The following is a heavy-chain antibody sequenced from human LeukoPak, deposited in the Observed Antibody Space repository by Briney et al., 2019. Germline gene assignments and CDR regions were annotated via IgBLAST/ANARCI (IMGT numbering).Heavy chain of an antibody. CDR2: IKQDGSEK. V-gene: IGHV3-7*01. CDR3: AREVGAKAFDI. CDR1: GFTFSSYW. D-gene: IGHD1-26*01. J-gene: IGHJ3*02. Sequence: PAGGLRLSCAASGFTFSSYWMSWVRQAPGKGLEWVANIKQDGSEKYYVDSVKGRFTISRDNAKNSLYLQMNSLRAEDTAVYYCAREVGAKAFDIWGQGTMVTVSS.